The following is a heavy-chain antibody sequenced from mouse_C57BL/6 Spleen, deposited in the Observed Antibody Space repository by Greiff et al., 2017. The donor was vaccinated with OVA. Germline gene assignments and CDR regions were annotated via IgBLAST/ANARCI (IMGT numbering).Heavy chain of an antibody. D-gene: IGHD1-1*01. CDR3: ARDYGSSPWYFDY. J-gene: IGHJ2*01. Sequence: EVHLVESGAELVKPGASVKLSCTASGFNIKDYYMHWVKQRTEQGLEWIGRIDPEDGETKYAPKFQGKATITADTSSNTAYLQLSSLTSEDTAVYYCARDYGSSPWYFDYWGQGTTLTVSS. CDR2: IDPEDGET. CDR1: GFNIKDYY. V-gene: IGHV14-2*01.